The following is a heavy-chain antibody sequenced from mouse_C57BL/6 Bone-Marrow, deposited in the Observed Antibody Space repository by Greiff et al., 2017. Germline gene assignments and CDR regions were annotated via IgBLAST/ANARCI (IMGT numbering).Heavy chain of an antibody. D-gene: IGHD2-5*01. V-gene: IGHV1-63*01. Sequence: VHLVESGAELVRPGTSVKMSCKASGYTFTNYWIGWAKQRPGHGLEWIGDIYPGGGYTNYNEKFKGKATLTADKSSSTAYMQFSSLTSEDSAIYYCARSAYYSNYGHAMDYWGQGTSVTVSS. CDR1: GYTFTNYW. J-gene: IGHJ4*01. CDR3: ARSAYYSNYGHAMDY. CDR2: IYPGGGYT.